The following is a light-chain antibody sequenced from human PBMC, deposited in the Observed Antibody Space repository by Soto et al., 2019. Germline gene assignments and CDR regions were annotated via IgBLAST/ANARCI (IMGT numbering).Light chain of an antibody. CDR1: QGIRND. CDR2: AAS. Sequence: AIQMTQSPSSLSASIGDRITITCRASQGIRNDLGWYQQKPGKVPELLIYAASTLQSGVPSRFSGSGSGTDFTLTMSSLQPEDFAIYYCLQDHLYPLTFGGGTKVEVK. CDR3: LQDHLYPLT. V-gene: IGKV1-6*01. J-gene: IGKJ4*01.